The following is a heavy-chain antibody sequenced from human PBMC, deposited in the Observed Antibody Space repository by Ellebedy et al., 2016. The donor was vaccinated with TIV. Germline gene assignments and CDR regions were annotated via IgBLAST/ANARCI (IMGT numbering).Heavy chain of an antibody. CDR2: IYSGYNT. CDR3: AKPLNYGDYAS. V-gene: IGHV3-66*04. CDR1: GFSVSHNY. J-gene: IGHJ5*02. Sequence: GESLKISCAASGFSVSHNYMSWVRQAPGRGLECISVIYSGYNTYYTDSVKGRFTISRDNSKNMMYLQMDSLRAEDTAVYYCAKPLNYGDYASWGQGTLVIVSS. D-gene: IGHD4-17*01.